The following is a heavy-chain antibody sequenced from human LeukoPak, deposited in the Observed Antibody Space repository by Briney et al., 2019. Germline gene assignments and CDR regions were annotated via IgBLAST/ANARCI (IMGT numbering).Heavy chain of an antibody. Sequence: GGSLRLSCAASGFTFSSYDMHWVRQATGKGLEWVSAIGTAGDTYYPGSVKGRFTISRENAKNSLYLQMNSLRAEDTAVYYCARDRGRDAFDIWGQGTMVTVSS. CDR2: IGTAGDT. CDR1: GFTFSSYD. CDR3: ARDRGRDAFDI. J-gene: IGHJ3*02. V-gene: IGHV3-13*01.